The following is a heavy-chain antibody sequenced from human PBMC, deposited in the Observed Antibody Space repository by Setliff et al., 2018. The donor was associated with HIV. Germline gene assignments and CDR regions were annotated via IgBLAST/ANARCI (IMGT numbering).Heavy chain of an antibody. CDR3: AREGKFRYYYYMDV. V-gene: IGHV1-3*01. D-gene: IGHD3-10*01. CDR1: GYTFTSYA. Sequence: ASVKVSCKASGYTFTSYAMYWVRQAPGQRLEWMGWINAGNGNTKYSQKFQGRVTITRDTSASTAYMELSSLRSEDTAVYYCAREGKFRYYYYMDVWGKGTTVTVSS. CDR2: INAGNGNT. J-gene: IGHJ6*03.